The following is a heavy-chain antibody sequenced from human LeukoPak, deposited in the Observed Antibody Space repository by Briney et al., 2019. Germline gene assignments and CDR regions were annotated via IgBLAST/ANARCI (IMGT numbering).Heavy chain of an antibody. CDR2: ISGSGGST. D-gene: IGHD5-18*01. CDR1: GFTFSSYA. V-gene: IGHV3-23*01. Sequence: GGSLRLSCAASGFTFSSYAMSWVRQAPGKGLEWVSAISGSGGSTYYADSVKGRFTTSRDNSKNTLYLQMNSLRAEDTAVYYCAKGGYSYGYSYLDYWGQGTLVTVSS. CDR3: AKGGYSYGYSYLDY. J-gene: IGHJ4*02.